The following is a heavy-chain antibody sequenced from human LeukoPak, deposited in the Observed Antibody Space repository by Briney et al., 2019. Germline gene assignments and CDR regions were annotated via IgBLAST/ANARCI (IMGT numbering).Heavy chain of an antibody. D-gene: IGHD1-14*01. CDR3: ATGANLFQF. J-gene: IGHJ4*02. CDR1: GFIFTDSW. Sequence: GGSLRLSCAASGFIFTDSWMSWVRQAPGKGLEWVANIRNDGSQTYYLDSVKGRFTISRDNAKNEVYLEMNNLRGADTAVYYCATGANLFQFWGQGTLVTVSS. V-gene: IGHV3-7*01. CDR2: IRNDGSQT.